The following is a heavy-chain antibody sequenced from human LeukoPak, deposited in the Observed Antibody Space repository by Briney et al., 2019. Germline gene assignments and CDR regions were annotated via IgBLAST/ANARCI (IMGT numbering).Heavy chain of an antibody. CDR1: GFTLSSYS. V-gene: IGHV3-21*01. D-gene: IGHD2-15*01. CDR3: ARDFLSDENQLRLAAPCDY. J-gene: IGHJ4*02. CDR2: ISSSSTYI. Sequence: GGSLRLSCAASGFTLSSYSMNWVRQAPGKGLEWVSSISSSSTYIYYTDSVKGRFTISRDNAKNSLYLQMKDLRAEDTALYYCARDFLSDENQLRLAAPCDYWGQGTLVTVSS.